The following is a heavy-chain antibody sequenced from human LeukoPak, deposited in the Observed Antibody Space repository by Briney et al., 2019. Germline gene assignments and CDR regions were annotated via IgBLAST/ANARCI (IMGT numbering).Heavy chain of an antibody. CDR1: GLTLRSNF. D-gene: IGHD5-18*01. CDR2: IDSGGNN. V-gene: IGHV3-66*01. Sequence: GGSLRLSCAASGLTLRSNFMRGVRGARGRGRELVSVIDSGGNNYYAASVRGRFTIFRDNSKNTLYLQMNSLRAEDTAMYYCARKYTYGLDWGQGTLVTVSS. CDR3: ARKYTYGLD. J-gene: IGHJ4*02.